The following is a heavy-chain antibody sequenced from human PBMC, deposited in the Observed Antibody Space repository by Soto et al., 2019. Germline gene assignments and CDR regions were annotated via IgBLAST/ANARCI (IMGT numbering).Heavy chain of an antibody. V-gene: IGHV3-23*01. J-gene: IGHJ4*02. CDR1: GFTFSSDA. CDR3: AKEWSIEAG. Sequence: EVQLLESGGGLVQPGGSLRLSCAASGFTFSSDAMYWVRQAPGKGLEWVSAIEGGGTRTHYADSVKGRFTISRDNSKNILYLPMNSLRAEDTAVYYCAKEWSIEAGWGQGTMVTVSS. CDR2: IEGGGTRT. D-gene: IGHD2-15*01.